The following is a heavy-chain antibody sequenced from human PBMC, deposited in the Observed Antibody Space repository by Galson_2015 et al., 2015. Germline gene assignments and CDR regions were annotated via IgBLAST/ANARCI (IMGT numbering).Heavy chain of an antibody. CDR1: GFTFSSYA. J-gene: IGHJ4*02. D-gene: IGHD6-13*01. CDR2: ISGSGGST. V-gene: IGHV3-23*01. Sequence: SLRLSCAASGFTFSSYAMSWVRQAPGKGLEWVSAISGSGGSTYYADSVKGRFTISRDNSKNTLYLQMNSLRAEDTAVYYCAKPPYSIGYSSSWYYGHFDYWGQGTLVTVSS. CDR3: AKPPYSIGYSSSWYYGHFDY.